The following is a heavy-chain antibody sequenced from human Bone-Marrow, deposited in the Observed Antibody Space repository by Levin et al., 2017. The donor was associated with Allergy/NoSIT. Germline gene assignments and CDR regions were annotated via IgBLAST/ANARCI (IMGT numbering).Heavy chain of an antibody. CDR1: GFTFSSYG. Sequence: GGSLRLSCAASGFTFSSYGMHWVRQAPGKGLEWVAVIWYDGSNKYYADSVKGRFTISRDNSKNTLYLQMNSLRAEDTAVYYCARPTYYYDSSETGDAFDIWGQGTMVTVSS. V-gene: IGHV3-33*01. D-gene: IGHD3-22*01. J-gene: IGHJ3*02. CDR2: IWYDGSNK. CDR3: ARPTYYYDSSETGDAFDI.